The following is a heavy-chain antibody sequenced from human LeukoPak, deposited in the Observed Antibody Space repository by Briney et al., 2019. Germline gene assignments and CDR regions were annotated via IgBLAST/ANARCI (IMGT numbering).Heavy chain of an antibody. CDR2: IYADGSS. CDR3: ARGYYCHR. CDR1: GGSVSSDNSY. J-gene: IGHJ4*02. Sequence: SETLSLTCTVSGGSVSSDNSYWNGIRQPAGKGLEWIGRIYADGSSTYNPSLKSRVTISVDSSKNQFSLRLSSMTATDTAVYYCARGYYCHRWGQGTLVTVSS. V-gene: IGHV4-61*02. D-gene: IGHD3-22*01.